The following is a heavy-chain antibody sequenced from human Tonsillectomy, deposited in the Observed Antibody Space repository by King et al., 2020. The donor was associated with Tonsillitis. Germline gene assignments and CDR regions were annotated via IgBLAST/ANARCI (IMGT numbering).Heavy chain of an antibody. D-gene: IGHD2-2*01. Sequence: VQLVESGGGLVQPGGSLRLSCAASGFTFSSYSMNWVRQAPGKGLEWVSYISSSSSTIYYADSVKGRFTISRDNAKNSLYLQMNSLRDEDTAVYYCASLDDLIVVVPAAMGKGDWFDPWGQGTLVTVSS. CDR3: ASLDDLIVVVPAAMGKGDWFDP. CDR2: ISSSSSTI. J-gene: IGHJ5*02. V-gene: IGHV3-48*02. CDR1: GFTFSSYS.